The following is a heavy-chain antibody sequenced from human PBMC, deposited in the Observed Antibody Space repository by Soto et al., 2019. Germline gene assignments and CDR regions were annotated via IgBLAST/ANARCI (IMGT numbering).Heavy chain of an antibody. CDR3: AGGRIRVAGSRAYYGMDV. CDR1: GGNPSNSA. V-gene: IGHV1-69*13. Sequence: SVKVSCKASGGNPSNSAISWVRQAPGQGLEWMGGIIPVFGIVSYAQNFQGRVTITADESTSTAYMELSSLRSEDTAVYFCAGGRIRVAGSRAYYGMDVWGQGTTVTVSS. D-gene: IGHD6-19*01. J-gene: IGHJ6*02. CDR2: IIPVFGIV.